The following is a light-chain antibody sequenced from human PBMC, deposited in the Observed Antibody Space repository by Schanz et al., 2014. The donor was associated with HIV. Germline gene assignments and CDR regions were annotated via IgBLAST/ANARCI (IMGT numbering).Light chain of an antibody. CDR3: QQYHSFPLT. CDR1: QSISSY. J-gene: IGKJ5*01. CDR2: GAS. V-gene: IGKV1-39*01. Sequence: DIQMTQSPSILSASVGDRVTLTCRASQSISSYLNWYQQKPGKAPKLLIYGASTLQSGVPSRFSGSGSGTGFTLTISCLQSEDFASYFYCQQYHSFPLTFGQGTRLEI.